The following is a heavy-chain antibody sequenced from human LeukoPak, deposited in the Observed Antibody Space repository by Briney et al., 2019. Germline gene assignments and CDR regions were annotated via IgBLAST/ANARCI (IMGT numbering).Heavy chain of an antibody. CDR3: AKEGRSLQTY. J-gene: IGHJ4*02. CDR2: IKEDGTET. Sequence: GGSLRLSCAASGLTFSSHWMHWVRQAPGKGLEWVANIKEDGTETYYVDSVKGRFTISRDNAKNSLYLQMNSLRVEDTAVYYCAKEGRSLQTYWGQGTLVTVSS. CDR1: GLTFSSHW. D-gene: IGHD5-24*01. V-gene: IGHV3-7*03.